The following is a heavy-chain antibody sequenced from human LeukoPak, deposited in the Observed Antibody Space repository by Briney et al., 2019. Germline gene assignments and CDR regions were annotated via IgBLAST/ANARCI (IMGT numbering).Heavy chain of an antibody. Sequence: SETLSLTCTVSGGSISSSSYSWGWIRQPPGKGLEWIGSIYYSGSTYYNPSLKSRVTISVDTSKNQFSLKLSSVTAADTAVYYCATEESAGYCSGGSCYGNNWFDPWGQGTLVTVSS. D-gene: IGHD2-15*01. CDR1: GGSISSSSYS. V-gene: IGHV4-39*07. J-gene: IGHJ5*02. CDR2: IYYSGST. CDR3: ATEESAGYCSGGSCYGNNWFDP.